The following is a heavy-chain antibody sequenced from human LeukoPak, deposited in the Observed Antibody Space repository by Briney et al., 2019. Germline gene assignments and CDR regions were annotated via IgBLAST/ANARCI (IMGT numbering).Heavy chain of an antibody. CDR1: GFTFSSYE. J-gene: IGHJ4*02. Sequence: GGSLRLSCAASGFTFSSYEMNWVRQAPGKGLEWVSYIRSSGSTIYYAASVKGRFTISRDNAKNSLYLQMNSLRAEDTAVYYCARVLGWPWKGVDHWGQGNLVTVSS. V-gene: IGHV3-48*03. D-gene: IGHD1-1*01. CDR2: IRSSGSTI. CDR3: ARVLGWPWKGVDH.